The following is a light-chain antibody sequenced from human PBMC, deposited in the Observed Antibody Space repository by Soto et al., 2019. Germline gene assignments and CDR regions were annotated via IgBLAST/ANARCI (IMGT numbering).Light chain of an antibody. V-gene: IGKV1-5*03. J-gene: IGKJ1*01. Sequence: GDSVTITCRASQSISSWLAWYQQKPGNAPKLLRHKSSHLGSGVPSRFSGSGSGTVFTLTISSLQPGALATYYCQHYRTYPWT. CDR1: QSISSW. CDR3: QHYRTYPWT. CDR2: KSS.